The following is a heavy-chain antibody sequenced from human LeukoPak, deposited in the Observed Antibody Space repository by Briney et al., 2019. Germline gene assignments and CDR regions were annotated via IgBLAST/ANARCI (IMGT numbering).Heavy chain of an antibody. Sequence: GSVKVSCKASGYTFTGYYMHWVRQAPGQGLEWMGWINPNSGGTNYAQKFQGRVTMTRDTSISTAYMELSRLRSDDTAVYYCARDGRAAIMGLDYWGQGTLVTVSS. V-gene: IGHV1-2*02. CDR1: GYTFTGYY. CDR2: INPNSGGT. J-gene: IGHJ4*02. CDR3: ARDGRAAIMGLDY. D-gene: IGHD2-2*01.